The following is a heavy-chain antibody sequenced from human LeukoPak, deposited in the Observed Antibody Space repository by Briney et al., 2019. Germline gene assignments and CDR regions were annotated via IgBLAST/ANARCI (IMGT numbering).Heavy chain of an antibody. Sequence: SETLSLTCTVSGGSISGSSYYWVWIRQPPGRGLEWIGTIYSSGSTYYNPSLKSRVTISVDTSKNQFSLKLSSVTAADTAVYYCARGDSRGYYLFDYWGQGTLVTVSS. D-gene: IGHD3-22*01. J-gene: IGHJ4*02. CDR1: GGSISGSSYY. V-gene: IGHV4-39*07. CDR3: ARGDSRGYYLFDY. CDR2: IYSSGST.